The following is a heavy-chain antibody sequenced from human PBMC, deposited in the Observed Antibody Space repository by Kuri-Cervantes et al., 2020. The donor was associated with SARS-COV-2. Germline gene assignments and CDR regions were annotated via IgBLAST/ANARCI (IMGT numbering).Heavy chain of an antibody. V-gene: IGHV3-21*01. Sequence: GESLKISCAASGFTFRDYYMSWVRQAPGKGLEWVSSISSSSSYIYYADSVKGRFTISRDNAKNSLYLQMNSLRAEDTAVYYCARDVAAGRAYYYYMDVWGKGTTVTVSS. CDR2: ISSSSSYI. D-gene: IGHD6-13*01. J-gene: IGHJ6*03. CDR1: GFTFRDYY. CDR3: ARDVAAGRAYYYYMDV.